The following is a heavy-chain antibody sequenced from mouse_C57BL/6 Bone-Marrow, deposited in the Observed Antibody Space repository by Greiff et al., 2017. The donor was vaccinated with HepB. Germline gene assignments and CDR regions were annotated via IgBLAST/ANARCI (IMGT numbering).Heavy chain of an antibody. CDR3: ARDRNYGSSYGWYFDV. D-gene: IGHD1-1*01. CDR2: ISDGGSYT. Sequence: EVHLVESGGGLVKPGGSLKLSCAASGFTFSSYAMSWVRQTPEKRLEWVATISDGGSYTYYPDNVKGRFTISRDTAKNNLYLQMSHLKSEDTAMYYCARDRNYGSSYGWYFDVWGTGTTVTVSS. J-gene: IGHJ1*03. CDR1: GFTFSSYA. V-gene: IGHV5-4*01.